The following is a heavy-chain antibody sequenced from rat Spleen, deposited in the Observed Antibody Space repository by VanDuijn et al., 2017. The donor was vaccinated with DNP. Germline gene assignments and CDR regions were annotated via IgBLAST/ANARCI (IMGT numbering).Heavy chain of an antibody. J-gene: IGHJ2*01. Sequence: EVQLVESGGGLVQPGRSLKLSCAASGSTFSDYNMAWIRQAPGKGLEWVASINTDGGSTYYPDSVKGRFTISRDNAENTVYLQMSSLRSEDTATYYCASWAPIAPLSTSNYWGQGVMVTVSS. CDR1: GSTFSDYN. D-gene: IGHD1-2*01. V-gene: IGHV5-58*01. CDR3: ASWAPIAPLSTSNY. CDR2: INTDGGST.